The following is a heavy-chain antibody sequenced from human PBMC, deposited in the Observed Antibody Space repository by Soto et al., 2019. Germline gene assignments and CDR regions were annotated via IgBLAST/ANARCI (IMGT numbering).Heavy chain of an antibody. Sequence: QVQLVQSGAEVKKPGASVKVSCKASGYTFTSYAIHSVRQAPGQRLEWMGWINAGSGNTKYSQKFQGRVNITSDTSASTAYMELSSLRSEDTAVYYCARGPGGPDGPGDYWGQGTLVTVSS. CDR1: GYTFTSYA. V-gene: IGHV1-3*01. CDR2: INAGSGNT. J-gene: IGHJ4*02. D-gene: IGHD2-15*01. CDR3: ARGPGGPDGPGDY.